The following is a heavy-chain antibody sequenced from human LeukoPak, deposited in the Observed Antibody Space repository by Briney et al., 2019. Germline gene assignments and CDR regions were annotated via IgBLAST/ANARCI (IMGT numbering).Heavy chain of an antibody. CDR3: ARDQSGFGGHNNDAFDI. D-gene: IGHD3-16*01. CDR1: GGSISNYY. CDR2: VYASGST. J-gene: IGHJ3*02. Sequence: SETLSLTCTVSGGSISNYYWNWIRQPAGKGLEWVGRVYASGSTGYNPSFNSRVTMSAETSKNQVSLKMTSVTAADTAVYFCARDQSGFGGHNNDAFDIWGQGTMVTVSS. V-gene: IGHV4-4*07.